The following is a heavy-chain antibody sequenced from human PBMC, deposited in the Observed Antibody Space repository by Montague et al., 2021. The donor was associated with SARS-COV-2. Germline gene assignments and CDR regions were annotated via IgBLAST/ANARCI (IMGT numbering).Heavy chain of an antibody. V-gene: IGHV3-30-3*01. CDR1: GFTFSNFN. CDR2: ISYDENNK. Sequence: SLRLSCPASGFTFSNFNMYWVRQTPGKGLEWVGFISYDENNKYYADSVKGRFTISRDNSKNTLYLQMNSLRADDTAIYYCARDSFGMDVWGQGTTVTVSS. CDR3: ARDSFGMDV. J-gene: IGHJ6*02.